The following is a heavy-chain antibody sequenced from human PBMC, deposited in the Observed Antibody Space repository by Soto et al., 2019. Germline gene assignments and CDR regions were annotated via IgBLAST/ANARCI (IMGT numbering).Heavy chain of an antibody. J-gene: IGHJ6*02. CDR1: GGTFSRNA. CDR3: ARDARSGYYYYYYGLDV. CDR2: IIPIFVTP. D-gene: IGHD3-3*01. Sequence: QEQLVQSGAEVKKPGSSVKVSCKASGGTFSRNAISWVRQAPGQGLEWMGGIIPIFVTPNYAQKFQGRVTMTADQSTTTVYMELRSLRSEDTAVYYCARDARSGYYYYYYGLDVWGQGTTVTVSS. V-gene: IGHV1-69*01.